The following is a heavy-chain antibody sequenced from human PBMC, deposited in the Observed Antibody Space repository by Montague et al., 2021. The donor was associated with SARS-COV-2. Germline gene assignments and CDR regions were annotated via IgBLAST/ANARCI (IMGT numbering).Heavy chain of an antibody. J-gene: IGHJ4*02. CDR1: GDSIMPADC. CDR2: IYQRVST. D-gene: IGHD4-23*01. Sequence: SETLSLTCAVSGDSIMPADCWSWVRQPPGQGLEWIGEIYQRVSTNYNPSLKSRVSMSVDKFKNQVSLELYSVTAGDTALYYCVRAGGIHNRPPVWGQGALVTVSS. V-gene: IGHV4-4*02. CDR3: VRAGGIHNRPPV.